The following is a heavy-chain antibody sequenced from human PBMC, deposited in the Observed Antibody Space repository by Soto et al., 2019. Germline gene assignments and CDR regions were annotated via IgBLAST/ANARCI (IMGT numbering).Heavy chain of an antibody. D-gene: IGHD3-10*01. CDR2: IIPIFGTA. Sequence: QVQLVQSGAEVKKPGSSVKVSCKASGGTFSSYAISWVRQAPGQGLEWMGGIIPIFGTANYAQKFQGRVTIPGDEPTSTAYRELGGRRCEDTAGYYCARGRRGAAVPEVILPQPGGQGPLVPFSS. CDR3: ARGRRGAAVPEVILPQP. J-gene: IGHJ1*01. V-gene: IGHV1-69*01. CDR1: GGTFSSYA.